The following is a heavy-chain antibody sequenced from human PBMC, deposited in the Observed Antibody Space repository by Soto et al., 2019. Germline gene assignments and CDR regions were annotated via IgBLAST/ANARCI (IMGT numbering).Heavy chain of an antibody. CDR3: ARNNRDAFDI. CDR2: IYYSGST. V-gene: IGHV4-59*01. J-gene: IGHJ3*02. Sequence: SETRSLTCTVSGGSIRNYYWSWIRQPPGKGLEWIGYIYYSGSTNYNPSLKSRVTISVDTSKNQFSLKLSSVTAADTAVYYCARNNRDAFDIWGQGTMVTVSS. CDR1: GGSIRNYY.